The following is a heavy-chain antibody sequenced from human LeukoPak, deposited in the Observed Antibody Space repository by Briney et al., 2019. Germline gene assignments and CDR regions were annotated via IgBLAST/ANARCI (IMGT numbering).Heavy chain of an antibody. D-gene: IGHD2/OR15-2a*01. J-gene: IGHJ4*02. Sequence: GGSLRLPCAASGFTFDSYWMRWVRQAPGKGLEWVASIKQDGSEKYYGDSVKGRFTISRDNAKNSLYLQMNSLRAEDTAVYYCARASTSFDYWGQGTLVTVSS. CDR3: ARASTSFDY. CDR1: GFTFDSYW. V-gene: IGHV3-7*02. CDR2: IKQDGSEK.